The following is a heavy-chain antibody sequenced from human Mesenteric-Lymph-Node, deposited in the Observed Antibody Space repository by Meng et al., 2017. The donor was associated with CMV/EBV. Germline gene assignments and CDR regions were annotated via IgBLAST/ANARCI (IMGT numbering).Heavy chain of an antibody. CDR3: ARASKDFLSGHWNYGMDV. CDR2: IGTLHDT. J-gene: IGHJ6*02. Sequence: SLKISCAASGFTFSDYDMHWVRQVTGKGLEWVSAIGTLHDTFYPGSVKGRFTISRENAKNSLYLQMSSLRAEDTAVYFCARASKDFLSGHWNYGMDVWGQGTTVTVSS. CDR1: GFTFSDYD. D-gene: IGHD3-3*01. V-gene: IGHV3-13*01.